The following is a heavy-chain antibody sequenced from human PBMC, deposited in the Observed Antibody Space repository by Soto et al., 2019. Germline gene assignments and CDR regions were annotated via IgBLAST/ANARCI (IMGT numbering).Heavy chain of an antibody. CDR1: GFTFRNQD. CDR3: AKDRQLRSYYESAGHYND. J-gene: IGHJ4*02. CDR2: ISGRGGVT. D-gene: IGHD3-22*01. Sequence: EVQLLESGGGLVQPGGSLRLTCVGSGFTFRNQDMRWVRQAPGKGLEWVSGISGRGGVTYYADSVKGRFTISRDNSKNTLYLQMNNLRVNDTAVYYCAKDRQLRSYYESAGHYNDWGQGTLVTVSS. V-gene: IGHV3-23*01.